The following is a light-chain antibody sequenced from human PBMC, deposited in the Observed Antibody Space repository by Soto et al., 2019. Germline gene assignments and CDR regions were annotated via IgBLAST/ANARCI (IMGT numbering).Light chain of an antibody. CDR3: SSYTSSSTLYV. V-gene: IGLV2-14*01. J-gene: IGLJ1*01. CDR1: SSDVGGYNY. Sequence: QSALTQPASVSGSPGQSITISCTGTSSDVGGYNYVSWYQQHPGKAPKLMIYEVSNRPSGVSNRFSGSKSGNTASLTISGLQAEDAAYYYCSSYTSSSTLYVFGTGTKLTVL. CDR2: EVS.